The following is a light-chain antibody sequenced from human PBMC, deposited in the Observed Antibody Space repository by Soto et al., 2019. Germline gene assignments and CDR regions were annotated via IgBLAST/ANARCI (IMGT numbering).Light chain of an antibody. CDR1: SNDIGAYNY. V-gene: IGLV2-14*03. CDR2: DVT. J-gene: IGLJ2*01. Sequence: QSALTQPASVSGSPGQSITISCTGTSNDIGAYNYVSWYQQHPGKAPKLLIYDVTNRPSGVSDRFSGSKSGRTASLTIAGLQPHDEADYYCSSYTSIIAVVFGGGTKLTVL. CDR3: SSYTSIIAVV.